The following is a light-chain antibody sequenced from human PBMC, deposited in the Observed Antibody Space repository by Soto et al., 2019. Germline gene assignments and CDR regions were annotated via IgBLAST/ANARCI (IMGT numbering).Light chain of an antibody. CDR1: SSAVGAFNY. J-gene: IGLJ3*02. CDR3: TSYTSSSTLV. CDR2: EVS. Sequence: QSVLTQPASVSGSPGQSITISCAGTSSAVGAFNYVSWYQQHPGKAPKLMIYEVSHRPSGVSNRFSGTKSGNTASLTISGLQAEDEADYYCTSYTSSSTLVFGGGTKLTVL. V-gene: IGLV2-14*03.